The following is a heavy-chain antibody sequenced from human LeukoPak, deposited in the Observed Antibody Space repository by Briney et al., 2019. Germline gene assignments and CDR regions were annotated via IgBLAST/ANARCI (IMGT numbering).Heavy chain of an antibody. CDR3: ARGSLGSYSLDY. CDR1: GFTVSSNY. D-gene: IGHD1-26*01. J-gene: IGHJ4*02. Sequence: GGSLRLSCAASGFTVSSNYMNWVRQAPGKGLEWVSVIYSGGSTYYADSVKGRFTISRDNSKNTLYLQMNSLRAEDTAAYYCARGSLGSYSLDYWGQGTLVTVSS. CDR2: IYSGGST. V-gene: IGHV3-53*01.